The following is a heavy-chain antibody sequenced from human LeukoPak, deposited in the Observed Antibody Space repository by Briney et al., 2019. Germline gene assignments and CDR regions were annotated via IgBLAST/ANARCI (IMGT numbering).Heavy chain of an antibody. V-gene: IGHV4-34*01. J-gene: IGHJ4*02. CDR1: GGSFSGYY. CDR2: INHSGST. Sequence: PSETLSLTCAVYGGSFSGYYWSWIRQPPGKGLEWIGEINHSGSTNYNPSLKSRVTMSVDTSKNQFSLKLSSVTAADTAVYYCARDYNKGYFDWYFDYWGQGTLVTVSS. CDR3: ARDYNKGYFDWYFDY. D-gene: IGHD3-9*01.